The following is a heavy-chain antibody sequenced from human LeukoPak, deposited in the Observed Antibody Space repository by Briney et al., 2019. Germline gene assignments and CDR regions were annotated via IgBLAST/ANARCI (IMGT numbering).Heavy chain of an antibody. D-gene: IGHD1-26*01. J-gene: IGHJ2*01. CDR2: IYYSGST. CDR1: GGSISSGGYS. CDR3: ARRSIVGATVYWYFDL. V-gene: IGHV4-31*03. Sequence: PSETLSVTCTVSGGSISSGGYSWSWIRQHPGKGLEWIGYIYYSGSTYYNPSLKSRVTISVDTSKNQFSLKLTSVTAADTAVYYCARRSIVGATVYWYFDLWGRGTLVTVSS.